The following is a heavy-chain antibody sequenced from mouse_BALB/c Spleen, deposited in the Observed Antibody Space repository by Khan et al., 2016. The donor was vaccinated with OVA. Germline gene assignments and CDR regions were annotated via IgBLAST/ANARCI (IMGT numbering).Heavy chain of an antibody. V-gene: IGHV1-7*01. CDR1: GYTFINYW. D-gene: IGHD1-1*01. CDR3: ARRGLRWDFDY. J-gene: IGHJ2*01. Sequence: VQLVESGAELAKPGASVKMSCKASGYTFINYWILWVKQRPGQGLEWIGYINPSTGYTEYNQNFKDKATLTADKSSSTAYMQLSSLTSEDSAVYYGARRGLRWDFDYWGQGTTRTVSS. CDR2: INPSTGYT.